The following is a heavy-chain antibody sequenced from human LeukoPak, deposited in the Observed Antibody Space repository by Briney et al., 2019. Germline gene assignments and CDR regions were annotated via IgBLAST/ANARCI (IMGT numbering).Heavy chain of an antibody. J-gene: IGHJ4*02. CDR2: INSDGSTT. V-gene: IGHV3-74*01. D-gene: IGHD1-26*01. CDR3: VGGSYYFDY. CDR1: GFTFSSHW. Sequence: GGSLRLSCAASGFTFSSHWMHWVRQAPGKGLVRVSRINSDGSTTSYADSVKGRITISRDNAKNTLYLQMNSLRAEDTAVYYCVGGSYYFDYWGQGTLVTVSS.